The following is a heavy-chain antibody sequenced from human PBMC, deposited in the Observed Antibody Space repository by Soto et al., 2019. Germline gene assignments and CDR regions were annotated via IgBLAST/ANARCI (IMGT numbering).Heavy chain of an antibody. Sequence: QVQLVESGGGVVQPGRSLRLSCAASGFTFSNYALYWVRQAPGKGLAWVAGISYDGNNKHYADSVKGRFTISRDNSKNTLYLHMNSLRAEDTAVYYCAGAGCDGGTCYTLVGLRYGMDVWGQGNTVTVSS. CDR1: GFTFSNYA. V-gene: IGHV3-30-3*01. D-gene: IGHD2-15*01. J-gene: IGHJ6*02. CDR3: AGAGCDGGTCYTLVGLRYGMDV. CDR2: ISYDGNNK.